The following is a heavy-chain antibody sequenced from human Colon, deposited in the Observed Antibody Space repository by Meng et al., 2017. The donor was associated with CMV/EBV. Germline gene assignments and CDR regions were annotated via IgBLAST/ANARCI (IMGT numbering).Heavy chain of an antibody. CDR3: AKDKDIVVPSSLDY. CDR2: ISGSGGSV. J-gene: IGHJ4*02. D-gene: IGHD2-2*01. CDR1: GFTFRNYV. V-gene: IGHV3-23*01. Sequence: GGSLSLSCAASGFTFRNYVMNWVRQAPGKGLEWVSAISGSGGSVYDADSVKGHFTISRDNSKNTLYLEMHSLRAEDTAVYYCAKDKDIVVPSSLDYWGQGTLVTVSS.